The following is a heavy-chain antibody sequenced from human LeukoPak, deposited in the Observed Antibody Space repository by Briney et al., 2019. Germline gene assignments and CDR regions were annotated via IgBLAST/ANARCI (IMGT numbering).Heavy chain of an antibody. CDR3: AKDDGYSGYDGVFDY. J-gene: IGHJ4*02. D-gene: IGHD5-12*01. Sequence: GGSLRLSCAASGFTFIGYAMNWVRQAPGKGLEWVSTISSGDNTFYADSVRGRFTISRDNSKNTLYLQMNSLRTEDTALYYCAKDDGYSGYDGVFDYWGQGTLVTVSS. CDR1: GFTFIGYA. CDR2: ISSGDNT. V-gene: IGHV3-23*01.